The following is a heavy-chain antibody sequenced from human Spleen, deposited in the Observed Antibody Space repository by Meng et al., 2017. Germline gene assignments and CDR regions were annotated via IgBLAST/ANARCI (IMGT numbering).Heavy chain of an antibody. CDR1: GYNFIGGY. CDR2: INPNSGGT. J-gene: IGHJ6*02. Sequence: ASVKVSCKASGYNFIGGYWLYWVRQAPGQGLEWMGWINPNSGGTNYAQKVQGRVTMTRDTSISTAYMELSRLRSDDTAVYYCARVEFGSSWYPRDYYYGMDVRGQGTTVTVSS. V-gene: IGHV1-2*02. CDR3: ARVEFGSSWYPRDYYYGMDV. D-gene: IGHD6-13*01.